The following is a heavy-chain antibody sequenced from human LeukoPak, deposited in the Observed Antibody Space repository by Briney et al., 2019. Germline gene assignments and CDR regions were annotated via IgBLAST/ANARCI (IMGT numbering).Heavy chain of an antibody. CDR1: GFTFSSYS. V-gene: IGHV3-21*01. CDR2: ISSSSSYI. Sequence: PGGSLRLSCAASGFTFSSYSMNWVRQAPGKGLEWVSSISSSSSYIYYADSVKGRFTISRDNGKNSLYLQMNSLRAEDTAVYYCARDSGGGGGDIWGQGTMVTVSS. J-gene: IGHJ3*02. CDR3: ARDSGGGGGDI. D-gene: IGHD3-16*01.